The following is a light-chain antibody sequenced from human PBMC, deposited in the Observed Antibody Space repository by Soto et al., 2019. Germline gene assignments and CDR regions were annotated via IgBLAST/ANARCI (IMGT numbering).Light chain of an antibody. J-gene: IGKJ4*01. CDR1: QDLGSW. V-gene: IGKV1D-12*01. CDR2: TTS. CDR3: QQANSFPLT. Sequence: DIQVTQSPPSVSASVGDRVTITYRAGQDLGSWLGWYQHKPGKAPKLLIYTTSRLQSGVPSRFSGSRSWTDFTLTISSLQPADLTTCYCQQANSFPLTFGGGTKVDIK.